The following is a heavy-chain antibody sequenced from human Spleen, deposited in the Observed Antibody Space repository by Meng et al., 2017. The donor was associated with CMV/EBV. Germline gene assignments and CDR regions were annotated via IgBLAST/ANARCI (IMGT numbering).Heavy chain of an antibody. CDR1: GFTFSSYA. D-gene: IGHD6-19*01. Sequence: GSLRLSCAASGFTFSSYAMSWVRQAPGKGLEWIGSVYYSGSTYYNPSLKSRVTISVDRSKNQFSLRLSSVTAADTAMYYCARDLKAVAGLDYWGQGTLVTVSS. J-gene: IGHJ4*02. CDR3: ARDLKAVAGLDY. CDR2: VYYSGST. V-gene: IGHV4-39*07.